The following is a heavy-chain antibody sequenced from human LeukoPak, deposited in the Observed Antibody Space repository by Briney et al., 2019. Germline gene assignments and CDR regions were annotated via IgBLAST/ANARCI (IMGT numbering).Heavy chain of an antibody. CDR3: ARGGPGDYYYYGMDV. V-gene: IGHV1-8*01. CDR1: GYTFTGYD. D-gene: IGHD1-14*01. J-gene: IGHJ6*02. Sequence: APVKVSCKASGYTFTGYDINWVRQATGQGLEWMGWMNPNSGNTGYAQKFQGRVTMTRNTSISTAYMELSSLRSEDTAVYYCARGGPGDYYYYGMDVWGQGTTVTVSS. CDR2: MNPNSGNT.